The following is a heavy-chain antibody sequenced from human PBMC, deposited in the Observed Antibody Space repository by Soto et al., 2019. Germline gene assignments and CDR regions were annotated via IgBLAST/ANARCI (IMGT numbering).Heavy chain of an antibody. CDR2: ISYDGSNK. CDR1: GFTFSSYA. CDR3: ARAYNWNYAR. D-gene: IGHD1-7*01. V-gene: IGHV3-30-3*01. J-gene: IGHJ3*01. Sequence: QVQLVESGGGVVQPGRSLRLSCAASGFTFSSYAMHWVRQAPGKGLEWVAVISYDGSNKYYADPVKGRFTISRDNSKNTLYLQMNSLRAEDTAVYYCARAYNWNYARWGQGTMVTVSS.